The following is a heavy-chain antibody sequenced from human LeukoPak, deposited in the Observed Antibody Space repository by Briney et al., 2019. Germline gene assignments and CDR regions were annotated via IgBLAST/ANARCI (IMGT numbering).Heavy chain of an antibody. Sequence: PSETLSLTCTVSGGSISSYYWSWIRQPPGKGLEWIGYIYYSGSTNYNPSLKSRVTISVDTSKNQFSLKLNSVTAADTAVYYCARSAGLRYYYYYMDVWGKGTTVTVSS. J-gene: IGHJ6*03. D-gene: IGHD3-9*01. CDR3: ARSAGLRYYYYYMDV. V-gene: IGHV4-59*01. CDR2: IYYSGST. CDR1: GGSISSYY.